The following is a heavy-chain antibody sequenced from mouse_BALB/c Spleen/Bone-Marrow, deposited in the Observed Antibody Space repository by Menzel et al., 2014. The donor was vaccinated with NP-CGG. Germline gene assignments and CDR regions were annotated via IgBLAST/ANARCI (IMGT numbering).Heavy chain of an antibody. Sequence: EVMLVESGGGLVQPGGSRKLSCAASGFTFSSFGMHWVRQAPEKGLEWVAYISSGSSTIFYADTVKGRFTVSRDNPKNTLFLQMTSLRSEDTAMYCCTRGGNGDDFDYWGQGTTLTVSS. V-gene: IGHV5-17*02. J-gene: IGHJ2*01. CDR2: ISSGSSTI. CDR3: TRGGNGDDFDY. CDR1: GFTFSSFG. D-gene: IGHD4-1*01.